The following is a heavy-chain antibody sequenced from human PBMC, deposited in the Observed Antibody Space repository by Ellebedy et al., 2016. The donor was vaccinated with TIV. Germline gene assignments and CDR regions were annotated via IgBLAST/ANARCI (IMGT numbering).Heavy chain of an antibody. J-gene: IGHJ4*02. D-gene: IGHD6-19*01. Sequence: PGGFLRLSCTASGFTYSSYAMTWVRQAPGKGLEWVSTIIRSGDSTYYADSVKGRFTISRDNSKNTLYLQMNSLSAEDTAVYYCAKLAGREGWRFDYWGQGTLVAVSS. CDR2: IIRSGDST. CDR1: GFTYSSYA. V-gene: IGHV3-23*01. CDR3: AKLAGREGWRFDY.